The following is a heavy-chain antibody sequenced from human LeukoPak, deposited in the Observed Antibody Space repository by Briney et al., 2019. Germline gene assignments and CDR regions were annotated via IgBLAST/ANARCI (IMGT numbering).Heavy chain of an antibody. Sequence: GGSLRLSCAASGFTFSSYAMSWVRQAPGKGLEWVSAISGSGGSTYYADSVKGRFTISRDNSKNTLYLQMNSLRAEDTAVYYCAKEFRGRGVNGRYGMDVWGQGTTVTVSS. J-gene: IGHJ6*02. V-gene: IGHV3-23*01. CDR2: ISGSGGST. D-gene: IGHD3-10*01. CDR3: AKEFRGRGVNGRYGMDV. CDR1: GFTFSSYA.